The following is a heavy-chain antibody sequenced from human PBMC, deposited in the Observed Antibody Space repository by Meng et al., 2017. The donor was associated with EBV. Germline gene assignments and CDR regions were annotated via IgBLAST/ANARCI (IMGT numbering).Heavy chain of an antibody. J-gene: IGHJ5*02. Sequence: QVQLLVSGPGLGKPWESLSLTCTVSGGSVNNESYYWGWIRQPPGKGLEYIGYIYYTGSTNYNSSLKSRVTISLDKSKNQFSLKLTSLTAADTAIYYCARGDYTNYPRWFDPWGQGALVTVAS. D-gene: IGHD4-11*01. CDR2: IYYTGST. V-gene: IGHV4-61*01. CDR1: GGSVNNESYY. CDR3: ARGDYTNYPRWFDP.